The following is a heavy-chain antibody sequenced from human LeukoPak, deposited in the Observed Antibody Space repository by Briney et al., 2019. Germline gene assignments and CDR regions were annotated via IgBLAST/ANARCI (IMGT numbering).Heavy chain of an antibody. CDR3: ARETESRPSLDAFDI. CDR1: GYTFTSYG. J-gene: IGHJ3*02. CDR2: ISAYNGNT. V-gene: IGHV1-18*01. D-gene: IGHD1-14*01. Sequence: ASVKVSCKASGYTFTSYGISWVRQAPGQGLEWMGWISAYNGNTNYAQKLQGRVTMTTDTSTSTAYMELSSLRSEDTAVYYCARETESRPSLDAFDIWGQGTMVTVSS.